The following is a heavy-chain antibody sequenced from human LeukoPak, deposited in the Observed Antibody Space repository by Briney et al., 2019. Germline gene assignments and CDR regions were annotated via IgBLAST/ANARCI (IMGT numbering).Heavy chain of an antibody. J-gene: IGHJ3*02. CDR3: ARVGHYDILTGHAFDI. CDR2: ISSSSSYI. Sequence: PGGSLRLSCAASGFTFSSYSMNWVRQAPGKGLEWVSSISSSSSYIYYADSVKGRFTISRDNAKNSLYLRMNSLRAEDTAVYYCARVGHYDILTGHAFDIWGQGTMVTVSS. V-gene: IGHV3-21*01. D-gene: IGHD3-9*01. CDR1: GFTFSSYS.